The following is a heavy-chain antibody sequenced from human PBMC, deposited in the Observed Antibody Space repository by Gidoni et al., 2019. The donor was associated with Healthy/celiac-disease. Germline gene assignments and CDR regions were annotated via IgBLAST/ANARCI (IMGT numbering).Heavy chain of an antibody. D-gene: IGHD2-8*01. CDR3: AKDIYGDRVCTNGVCYYFDY. CDR1: GFTFDDYA. CDR2: ISWNSGSI. Sequence: EVQLVESGGGLVQPGRSLRLSCAASGFTFDDYAMHWVRQAPGKGLEWVSGISWNSGSICYADSVKGRFTISRDNAKNSLYLQMNSLRAEDTALYYCAKDIYGDRVCTNGVCYYFDYWGQGTLVTVSS. V-gene: IGHV3-9*01. J-gene: IGHJ4*02.